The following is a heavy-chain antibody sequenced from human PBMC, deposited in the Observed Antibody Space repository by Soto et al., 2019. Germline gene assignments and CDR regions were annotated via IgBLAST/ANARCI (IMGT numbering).Heavy chain of an antibody. CDR1: GYTFTSYD. Sequence: ASVKVSCKASGYTFTSYDINWVRQATGQGLEWMGWMNPNSGNTGYAQKLQGRVTMTRNTSISTAYMELSSLRSEDTAVYYCARDFMLANAFDIWGQGTMVTVSS. V-gene: IGHV1-8*01. D-gene: IGHD3-3*02. J-gene: IGHJ3*02. CDR3: ARDFMLANAFDI. CDR2: MNPNSGNT.